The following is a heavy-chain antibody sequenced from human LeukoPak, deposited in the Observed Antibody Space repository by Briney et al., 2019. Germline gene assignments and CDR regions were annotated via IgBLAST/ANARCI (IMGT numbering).Heavy chain of an antibody. J-gene: IGHJ6*02. V-gene: IGHV4-4*02. CDR3: ATAPILRGEGGEHYKYGMDV. Sequence: PSETLSLICAVSVGSINSGNWWSWVRQSPGKGLEWIGEIYHNGTPNYNPSLKSRVTISADTFKNHFSLKMTSVTAADTAVYYCATAPILRGEGGEHYKYGMDVWGQGTTVIVSS. D-gene: IGHD2-2*02. CDR1: VGSINSGNW. CDR2: IYHNGTP.